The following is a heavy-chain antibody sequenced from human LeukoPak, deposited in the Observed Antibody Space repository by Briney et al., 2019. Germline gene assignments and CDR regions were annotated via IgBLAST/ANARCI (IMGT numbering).Heavy chain of an antibody. Sequence: VASVTVSCKASGGTFSSYAISWVRQAPGQGLEWMGGIIPIFGTANYAQKFQGRVTITSDESTSTAYMELSSLRSEDTAVYYCAKQTKPENLWFDPWGQGTLVTVSS. CDR3: AKQTKPENLWFDP. D-gene: IGHD1-14*01. J-gene: IGHJ5*02. CDR1: GGTFSSYA. V-gene: IGHV1-69*13. CDR2: IIPIFGTA.